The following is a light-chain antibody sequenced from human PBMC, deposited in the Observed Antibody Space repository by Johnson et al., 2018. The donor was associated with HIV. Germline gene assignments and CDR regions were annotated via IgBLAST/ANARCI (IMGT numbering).Light chain of an antibody. J-gene: IGLJ1*01. CDR3: GTWDSILSSPV. CDR1: SSNIGNNY. CDR2: ENN. V-gene: IGLV1-51*02. Sequence: SVLTQPPSVSAAPGQKVTISCSGSSSNIGNNYVSWYPPLPGTAPKLLIYENNKRPSGIPDRFSGSKSGTSATLGITGLQTGDEADYYCGTWDSILSSPVFGTGTKVSVL.